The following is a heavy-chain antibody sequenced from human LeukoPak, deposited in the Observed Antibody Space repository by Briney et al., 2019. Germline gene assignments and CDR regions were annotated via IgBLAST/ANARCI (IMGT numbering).Heavy chain of an antibody. J-gene: IGHJ5*02. CDR2: ISYSGST. D-gene: IGHD6-19*01. CDR3: ARHVRKRGIAVAGTPGWFDP. CDR1: VGSISSDY. V-gene: IGHV4-59*08. Sequence: SETLSLTCTVSVGSISSDYWSWIRHPPGKAREWIGYISYSGSTNYSPSLKSRVTISVDTSKNQFSLKLSSVTAADTAVYYCARHVRKRGIAVAGTPGWFDPWGQGTLVTVSS.